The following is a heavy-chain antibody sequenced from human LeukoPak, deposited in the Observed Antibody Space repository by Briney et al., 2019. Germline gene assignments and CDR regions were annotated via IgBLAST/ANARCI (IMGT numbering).Heavy chain of an antibody. Sequence: RASVKVSCKASGYTFSNFGISWVRQAPGQGPEWMGWISGNNDNPNYGQKFQGRLTVTTDSSTSTAYMELRNLRSDDTAVYYCARDGTSTDDYWGQGTLVTVSS. CDR1: GYTFSNFG. CDR3: ARDGTSTDDY. V-gene: IGHV1-18*01. J-gene: IGHJ4*02. D-gene: IGHD2-2*01. CDR2: ISGNNDNP.